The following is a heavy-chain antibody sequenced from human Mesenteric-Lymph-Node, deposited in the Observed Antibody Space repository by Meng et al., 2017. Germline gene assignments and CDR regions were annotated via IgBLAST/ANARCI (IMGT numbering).Heavy chain of an antibody. V-gene: IGHV1-8*01. CDR1: GYTFPSYD. CDR3: ARKQSALLG. J-gene: IGHJ4*02. CDR2: MNPNSGNT. Sequence: QVQLVRSGAERMKPAASVKVSCKAFGYTFPSYDINWLRQATGHGLEWMGWMNPNSGNTGYAQKFQGRVTMTRNTSISTAYLELSSLRPEDTAVYYCARKQSALLGWGQGTLVTVSS. D-gene: IGHD6-19*01.